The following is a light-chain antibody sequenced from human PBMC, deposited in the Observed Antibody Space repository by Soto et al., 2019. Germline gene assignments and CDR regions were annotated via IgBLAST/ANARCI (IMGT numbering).Light chain of an antibody. J-gene: IGKJ1*01. CDR2: LGS. CDR1: QSLLHSNGYNY. Sequence: DIVMTQSPLSLPVTPGEPASTSCRSSQSLLHSNGYNYLDWYLQKPGQSPQLLIYLGSNRASGVPDRFSGSGSGTDFTLKISRVEAEDVGVYYCMQATQLPWTFGQGTKVDIK. V-gene: IGKV2-28*01. CDR3: MQATQLPWT.